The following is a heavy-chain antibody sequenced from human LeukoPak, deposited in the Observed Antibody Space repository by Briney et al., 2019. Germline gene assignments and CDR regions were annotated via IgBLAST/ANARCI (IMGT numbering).Heavy chain of an antibody. V-gene: IGHV4-34*01. D-gene: IGHD1-7*01. CDR1: GGSFSGYY. CDR2: INHSGST. Sequence: SETLSLTCAVYGGSFSGYYWSWIRQPPGKGLEWIGEINHSGSTNYNPSLKSRVTISVDTSKNQFSLKLSSVTPEDTAVYYCAREESITRWNYDNYWGQGTLVTVSS. CDR3: AREESITRWNYDNY. J-gene: IGHJ4*02.